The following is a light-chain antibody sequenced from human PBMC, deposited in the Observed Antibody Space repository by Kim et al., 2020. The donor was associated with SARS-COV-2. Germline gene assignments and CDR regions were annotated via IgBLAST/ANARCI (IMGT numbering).Light chain of an antibody. Sequence: EIVLTQSPGTLSLSPGERATLSCRASQSVSSSYLAWYQQKPGQAPRLLIYGASSRATGIPDRFSGSGSGTDFTLTISRLEPEDFAVYYCQQYGSSPSFGRETKVDIK. CDR1: QSVSSSY. CDR3: QQYGSSPS. V-gene: IGKV3-20*01. CDR2: GAS. J-gene: IGKJ4*01.